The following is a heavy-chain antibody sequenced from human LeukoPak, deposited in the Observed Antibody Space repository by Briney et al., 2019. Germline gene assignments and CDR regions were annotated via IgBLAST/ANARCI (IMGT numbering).Heavy chain of an antibody. Sequence: GGSLRLSCAASGFTFRSYGMHWVRQAPGKGLEWVAVIWYDGNYKYYTDSVKGRFIVSRDNSKNTLYLQMNSLRAEDTAVYYCAKGHNWNDFDYWGQGTLVTVSS. V-gene: IGHV3-33*06. CDR3: AKGHNWNDFDY. J-gene: IGHJ4*02. CDR1: GFTFRSYG. D-gene: IGHD1-20*01. CDR2: IWYDGNYK.